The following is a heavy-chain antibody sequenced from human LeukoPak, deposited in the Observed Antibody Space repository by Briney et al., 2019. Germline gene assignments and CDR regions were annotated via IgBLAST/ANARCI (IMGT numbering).Heavy chain of an antibody. D-gene: IGHD2-15*01. CDR3: AQDLSYIGLDN. CDR2: IGGSGDRA. Sequence: GGSLRLSCAGSGFTFSSYAMSWVRQAPGKGLEWVSCIGGSGDRAYYTDSVKGRFTISRDNSENMLYLQMDSLRAEDTAVYYCAQDLSYIGLDNWGQGTLVTVSS. J-gene: IGHJ4*02. CDR1: GFTFSSYA. V-gene: IGHV3-23*01.